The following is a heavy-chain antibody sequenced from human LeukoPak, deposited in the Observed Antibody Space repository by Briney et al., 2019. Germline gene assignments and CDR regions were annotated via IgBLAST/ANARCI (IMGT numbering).Heavy chain of an antibody. CDR3: ARGRITIFGVVIPHFDN. D-gene: IGHD3-3*01. CDR1: RGSISSYY. J-gene: IGHJ4*02. CDR2: IDNSGNT. Sequence: SETLSLTCTVSRGSISSYYWSWIRQPPGKGLEWIGYIDNSGNTNSNPSLKSRVTMSVDTSKNQCSLKLSSVIAADTAVYYCARGRITIFGVVIPHFDNWGQGTLVTVSS. V-gene: IGHV4-59*01.